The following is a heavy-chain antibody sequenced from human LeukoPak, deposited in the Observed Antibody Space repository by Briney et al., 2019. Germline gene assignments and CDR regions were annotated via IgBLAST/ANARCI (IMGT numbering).Heavy chain of an antibody. J-gene: IGHJ4*02. Sequence: ASVKVSRKASGYTFTGHYMNWVRQAPGQGLGWMGWINPNSGGTNYAQKFQGRVTMTRDTSISTAYMELSSLGSDDTAVYYCARVEYHYDSSGYYDYWGQGTLVTVSS. D-gene: IGHD3-22*01. CDR3: ARVEYHYDSSGYYDY. CDR2: INPNSGGT. CDR1: GYTFTGHY. V-gene: IGHV1-2*02.